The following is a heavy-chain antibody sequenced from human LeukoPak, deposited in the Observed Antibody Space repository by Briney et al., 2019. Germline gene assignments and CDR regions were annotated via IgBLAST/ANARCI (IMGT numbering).Heavy chain of an antibody. V-gene: IGHV1-46*01. CDR1: GYTFTSYY. Sequence: GASVKVSCKASGYTFTSYYMHWVRQAPGQGLEWTGIINPSGGSTSYAQKFQGRVTMTRDTSTSTVYMELSSLRSEDTAVYYCARVGFRSTMVRGVMGYFDYWGQGTLVTVSS. CDR3: ARVGFRSTMVRGVMGYFDY. D-gene: IGHD3-10*01. J-gene: IGHJ4*02. CDR2: INPSGGST.